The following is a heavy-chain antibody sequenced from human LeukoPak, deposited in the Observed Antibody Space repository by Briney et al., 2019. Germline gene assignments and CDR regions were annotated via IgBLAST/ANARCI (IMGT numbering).Heavy chain of an antibody. D-gene: IGHD3-9*01. CDR1: GFSFSTSW. V-gene: IGHV3-74*03. CDR3: AKDGSPDVLRYFDWLPNYFDY. Sequence: GGSLRLSCAASGFSFSTSWMHWVRQAPGKGLVWVSRIHSDGFSTTYADSVKGRFTISRDNAKNTLYLQMNSLRAEDTAVYYCAKDGSPDVLRYFDWLPNYFDYWGQGTLVTVSS. J-gene: IGHJ4*02. CDR2: IHSDGFST.